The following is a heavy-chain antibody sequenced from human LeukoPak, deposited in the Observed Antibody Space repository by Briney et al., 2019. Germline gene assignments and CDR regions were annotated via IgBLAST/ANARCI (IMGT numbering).Heavy chain of an antibody. CDR1: GFTFSSYS. CDR3: ARDRCSSTSCYVTY. V-gene: IGHV3-21*01. CDR2: ISSSSSYI. D-gene: IGHD2-2*01. Sequence: PGRSLRLSCAASGFTFSSYSMNWVRQAPGTGLEWVSSISSSSSYIYYADSVKGRFTISRDNAKNSLYLQMNSLRAEDTAVYYCARDRCSSTSCYVTYWGQGTLVTVSS. J-gene: IGHJ4*02.